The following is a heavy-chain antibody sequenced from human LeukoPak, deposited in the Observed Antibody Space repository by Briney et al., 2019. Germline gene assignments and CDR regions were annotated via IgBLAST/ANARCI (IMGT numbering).Heavy chain of an antibody. CDR2: IYYSGST. CDR3: ARRGRLGPSHAFDI. J-gene: IGHJ3*02. Sequence: SETLSLTCTVSGGSISSYYWSWIRQPPGKGLEWIGYIYYSGSTNYNPSLKSRVTISVDTSKNQFSLKLSSVTAADTAVYYCARRGRLGPSHAFDIWGQGTMVTVSS. CDR1: GGSISSYY. D-gene: IGHD3-16*01. V-gene: IGHV4-59*08.